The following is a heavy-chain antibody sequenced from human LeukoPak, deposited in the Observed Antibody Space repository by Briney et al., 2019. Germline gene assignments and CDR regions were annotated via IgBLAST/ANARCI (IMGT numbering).Heavy chain of an antibody. CDR2: INPNSGGT. CDR3: ARAAAADPFDY. D-gene: IGHD6-13*01. J-gene: IGHJ4*02. V-gene: IGHV1-2*06. Sequence: ASVKVSCKASGGTFSSYAISWVRQAPGQGLEWMGRINPNSGGTNYAQKFQGRVTMTRDTSISTAYMELSRLRSDDTAVYYCARAAAADPFDYWGQGTLVTVSS. CDR1: GGTFSSYA.